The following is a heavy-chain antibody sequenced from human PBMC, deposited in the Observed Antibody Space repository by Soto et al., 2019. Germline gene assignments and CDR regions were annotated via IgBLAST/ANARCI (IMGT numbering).Heavy chain of an antibody. CDR2: IFPGDSET. CDR3: ARGGSDYGLDY. Sequence: GESLKISCKGSGYSFTSWWIGWVRQMPGKGPEWMGIIFPGDSETRYSPSFQGQVTISVDKSISTAYLQWSSLKASDTATYYCARGGSDYGLDYWGQGTLVTVSS. J-gene: IGHJ4*02. D-gene: IGHD3-10*01. V-gene: IGHV5-51*01. CDR1: GYSFTSWW.